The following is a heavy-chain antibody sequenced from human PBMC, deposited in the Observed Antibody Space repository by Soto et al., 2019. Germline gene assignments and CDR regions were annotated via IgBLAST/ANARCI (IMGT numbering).Heavy chain of an antibody. CDR2: ISAYNGNT. CDR3: ARVQSGYDFAY. Sequence: QVQLVQSGAEVKKPGASVKVSCKASGYTFTSDGINWVRQAPGQGLEWMGWISAYNGNTHYAQKLQGRVTMTTDTSASTAYMELRSLRSDDTDVYYCARVQSGYDFAYWGQGTLVTVSS. V-gene: IGHV1-18*01. D-gene: IGHD5-12*01. CDR1: GYTFTSDG. J-gene: IGHJ4*02.